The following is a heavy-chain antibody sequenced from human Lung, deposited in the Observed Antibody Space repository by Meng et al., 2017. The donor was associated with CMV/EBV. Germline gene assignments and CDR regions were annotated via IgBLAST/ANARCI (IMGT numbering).Heavy chain of an antibody. CDR3: ARVSYGRSAAGIAKFLYYFDY. J-gene: IGHJ4*02. D-gene: IGHD6-13*01. V-gene: IGHV1-2*02. Sequence: ASXXVSXKASGYTFTGYYMHWVRQAPGQGLEWMGWINPNSGGTNYAQKFQGRVTMTRDTSISTAYMELSRLRSDDTAVYYCARVSYGRSAAGIAKFLYYFDYWGQGTXVTVSS. CDR2: INPNSGGT. CDR1: GYTFTGYY.